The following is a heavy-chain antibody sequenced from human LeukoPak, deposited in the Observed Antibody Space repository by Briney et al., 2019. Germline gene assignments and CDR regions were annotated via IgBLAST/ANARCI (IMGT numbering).Heavy chain of an antibody. CDR1: GFTFSSYA. D-gene: IGHD1-26*01. CDR3: ARDRQEQHQVGSGNHLDNWFDS. J-gene: IGHJ5*01. CDR2: ISYDGGNK. Sequence: PGGSLRLSCAASGFTFSSYAMHWVRQAPSKGLEWVAVISYDGGNKYYADSVKGRFTISRDNSKNTLYLQMNSLRAEDSAVYYCARDRQEQHQVGSGNHLDNWFDSWGQGTLVTVSS. V-gene: IGHV3-30-3*01.